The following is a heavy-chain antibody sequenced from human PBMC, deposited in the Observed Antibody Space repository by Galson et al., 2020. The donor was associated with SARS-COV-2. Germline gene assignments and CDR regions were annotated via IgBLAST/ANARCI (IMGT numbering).Heavy chain of an antibody. CDR1: GFTFSSYA. CDR2: ISYDGSNK. J-gene: IGHJ4*02. CDR3: ARDLRSWSAYGLGDY. V-gene: IGHV3-30-3*01. Sequence: TGGSLRLSCAASGFTFSSYAMHWVRQAPGKGLEWVAVISYDGSNKYYADSVKGRFTISRDNSKNTLYLQMNSLRAEDTAVYYCARDLRSWSAYGLGDYWGQGTLVTVSS. D-gene: IGHD3-10*01.